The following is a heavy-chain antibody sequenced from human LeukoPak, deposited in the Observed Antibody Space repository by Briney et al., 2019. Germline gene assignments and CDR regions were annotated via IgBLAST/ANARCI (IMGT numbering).Heavy chain of an antibody. J-gene: IGHJ5*02. Sequence: PSETLSLTCAVYGGSFSGYYWSWIRQPPGKGLEWIGEINHSGSTNYNPSLKSRVTISVDTSKNQFSLKLSSVTAADTAVYYCARVGDILLVPAALVLDPWGQGTLVTVSS. CDR3: ARVGDILLVPAALVLDP. V-gene: IGHV4-34*01. CDR1: GGSFSGYY. D-gene: IGHD2-2*01. CDR2: INHSGST.